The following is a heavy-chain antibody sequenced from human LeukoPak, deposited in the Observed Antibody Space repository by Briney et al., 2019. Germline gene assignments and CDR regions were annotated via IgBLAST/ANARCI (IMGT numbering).Heavy chain of an antibody. V-gene: IGHV4-39*07. CDR1: GDSISSSSYY. CDR3: ATGYYDSSGFDY. D-gene: IGHD3-22*01. CDR2: ISYSGGS. J-gene: IGHJ4*02. Sequence: SETLSLTCTVSGDSISSSSYYWGWIRQPPGKGLEWIGSISYSGGSYYTPSLRSRVTISVDTSKNQFSLKLSSVTAADTAVYYCATGYYDSSGFDYWGQGTLVTVSS.